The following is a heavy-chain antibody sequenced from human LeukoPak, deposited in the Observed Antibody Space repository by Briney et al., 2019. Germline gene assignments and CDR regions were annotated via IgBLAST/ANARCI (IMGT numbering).Heavy chain of an antibody. D-gene: IGHD6-19*01. J-gene: IGHJ6*02. V-gene: IGHV1-69*13. CDR1: GGTFSSYA. Sequence: GASVKVSCKASGGTFSSYAISWVRQAPGQGLEWMGGIIPIFGTANYAQKFQGRVTITADEPTSTAYMELSSLRSEDTAVYYCARGLVLGSADHYYGMDVWGQGTTVTVSS. CDR2: IIPIFGTA. CDR3: ARGLVLGSADHYYGMDV.